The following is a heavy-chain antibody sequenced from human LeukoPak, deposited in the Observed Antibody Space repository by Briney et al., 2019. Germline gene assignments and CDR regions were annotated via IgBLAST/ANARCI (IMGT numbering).Heavy chain of an antibody. CDR2: ISNNGGYT. D-gene: IGHD2-15*01. V-gene: IGHV3-23*01. CDR1: GFTFSSSA. CDR3: AKQLGYCSDGSCYFPY. J-gene: IGHJ4*02. Sequence: GGSLRLSCAASGFTFSSSAMSWVRQAPGKGLEWVSAISNNGGYTYYADSVQGRFSISRDNSKSTLCLQINSLRAEDTAVYYCAKQLGYCSDGSCYFPYWGQGTLVTVSS.